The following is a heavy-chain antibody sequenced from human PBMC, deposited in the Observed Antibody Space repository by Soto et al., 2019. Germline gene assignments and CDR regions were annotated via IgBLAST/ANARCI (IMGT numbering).Heavy chain of an antibody. CDR2: MYNTGST. V-gene: IGHV4-59*01. CDR1: GGSISSYY. D-gene: IGHD2-21*02. CDR3: ARDLWGYCGADCYPLDV. Sequence: QVRLQESGPGLVKPSETLSLTCTVSGGSISSYYWSWIRQPPGKGLEWIGYMYNTGSTIYNPSLKSRVTISVDTSKNQFSPKLNSVTAADTAVYYCARDLWGYCGADCYPLDVW. J-gene: IGHJ6*01.